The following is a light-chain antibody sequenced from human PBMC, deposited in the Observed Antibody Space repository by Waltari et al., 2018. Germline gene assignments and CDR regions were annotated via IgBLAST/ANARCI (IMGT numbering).Light chain of an antibody. CDR1: QRVYSRY. CDR3: QQYGTSPYT. CDR2: GAS. Sequence: EIVLTQSPGTLSLSQGERATLSCRTSQRVYSRYLAWYQQKPGQAPRLLIYGASNRATGIPDRFSGSGSGTDFALTISRLEPEDFALYYCQQYGTSPYTFGQGTKLEV. J-gene: IGKJ2*01. V-gene: IGKV3-20*01.